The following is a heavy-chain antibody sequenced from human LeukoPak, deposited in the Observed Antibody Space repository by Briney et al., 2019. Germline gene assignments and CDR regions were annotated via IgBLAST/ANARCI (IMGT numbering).Heavy chain of an antibody. V-gene: IGHV4-59*01. D-gene: IGHD2-2*02. CDR2: MYYSGST. CDR3: AREIVVVPSAITWFDP. CDR1: GGSISDYF. J-gene: IGHJ5*02. Sequence: SETLSLTCTVSGGSISDYFWSWIRQPPGKGLEWIGYMYYSGSTNYNPSFKSRVTISVDTSKKQFSLKLSSVTAADTAVYYCAREIVVVPSAITWFDPWGQGTLVTVSS.